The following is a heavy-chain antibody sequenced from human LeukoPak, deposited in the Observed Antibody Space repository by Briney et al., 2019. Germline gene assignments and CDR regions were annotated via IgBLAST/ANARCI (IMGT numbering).Heavy chain of an antibody. D-gene: IGHD2-21*02. CDR2: IYTSGST. CDR3: ARGGYCGGDCYFYY. CDR1: GGSISSGSYY. J-gene: IGHJ4*02. V-gene: IGHV4-61*02. Sequence: SETLSLTCTVSGGSISSGSYYWSWIRQPAGKGLEWIGRIYTSGSTNYNPSLKSRVTISVDTSKNEFSLKLSSVTAADTAVYYCARGGYCGGDCYFYYWGQGTLVTVSS.